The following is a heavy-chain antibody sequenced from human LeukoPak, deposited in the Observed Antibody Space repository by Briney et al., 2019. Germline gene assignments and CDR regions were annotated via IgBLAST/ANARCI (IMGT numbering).Heavy chain of an antibody. CDR3: ARRRGGRYYDFWSGPSLALYGMDV. D-gene: IGHD3-3*01. CDR1: GGSISSSSYY. V-gene: IGHV4-39*01. CDR2: IYYSGST. J-gene: IGHJ6*02. Sequence: PSETLSLTCIVSGGSISSSSYYWGWIRQPPGKGLEWIGSIYYSGSTYYNPSLKSRVTISVDTSKNQFSLKLSSVTAADTAVYYCARRRGGRYYDFWSGPSLALYGMDVWGQGTTVTVSS.